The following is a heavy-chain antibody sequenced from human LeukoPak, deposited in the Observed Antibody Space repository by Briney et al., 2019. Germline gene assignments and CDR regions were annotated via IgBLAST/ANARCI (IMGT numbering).Heavy chain of an antibody. J-gene: IGHJ3*02. D-gene: IGHD2-15*01. V-gene: IGHV4-39*07. CDR1: GGSISSSSYY. Sequence: SETLSLTCTVSGGSISSSSYYWGWIRQPPGKGLEWIGSIYYSGSTYYNPSLKSRVTISVGTSKNQFSLKLSSVTAADTAVYYCARDSRGGSATRRGAFDIWGQGTMVTVSS. CDR2: IYYSGST. CDR3: ARDSRGGSATRRGAFDI.